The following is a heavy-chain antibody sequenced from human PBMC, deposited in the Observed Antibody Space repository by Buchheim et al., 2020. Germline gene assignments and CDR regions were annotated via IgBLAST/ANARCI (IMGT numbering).Heavy chain of an antibody. CDR2: INTDGTDT. Sequence: EVQLVDSGGGLVQPGGSLRLSCAASGFTFSSYWMHWVRQAPGKGPVWASRINTDGTDTSYADSVKGRFTISRDNARNTLILQMNSLEAEDTAVYFCARGGTSGSLDYWGQGTL. CDR3: ARGGTSGSLDY. CDR1: GFTFSSYW. J-gene: IGHJ4*02. V-gene: IGHV3-74*01. D-gene: IGHD3-10*01.